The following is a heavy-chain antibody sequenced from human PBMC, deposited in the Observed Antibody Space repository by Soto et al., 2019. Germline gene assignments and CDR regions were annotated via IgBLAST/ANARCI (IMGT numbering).Heavy chain of an antibody. V-gene: IGHV4-30-2*01. CDR1: GGSMSSGGYS. Sequence: SETLSLTCVVSGGSMSSGGYSWSWIRQAPGKGLEWIGYIYHSGSTYYNPSLKSRVTISVDRSKNQFSLKLSSVTAAYTAVDYCAGLPAYWAQGTLVTGSA. J-gene: IGHJ1*01. CDR2: IYHSGST. CDR3: AGLPAY.